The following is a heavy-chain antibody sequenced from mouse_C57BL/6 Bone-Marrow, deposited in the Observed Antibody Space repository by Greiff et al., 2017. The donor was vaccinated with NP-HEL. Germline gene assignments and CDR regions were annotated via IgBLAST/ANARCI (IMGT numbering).Heavy chain of an antibody. CDR1: GFTFSDFY. CDR2: SRNKANDYTT. J-gene: IGHJ4*01. V-gene: IGHV7-1*01. CDR3: ARGTYYSNYGYAMDY. D-gene: IGHD2-5*01. Sequence: EVKVVESGGGLVQSGRSLRLSCATSGFTFSDFYMEWVRQAPGKGLEWIAASRNKANDYTTEYSASVKGRFIVSRDTSQSILYLQMNALRAEDTAIYYCARGTYYSNYGYAMDYWGQGTSVTVSS.